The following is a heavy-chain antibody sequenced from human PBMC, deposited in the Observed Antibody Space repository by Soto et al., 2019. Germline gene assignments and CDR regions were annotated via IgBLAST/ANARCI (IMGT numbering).Heavy chain of an antibody. CDR3: ARQRDFWSGATYYFDY. CDR2: ISLSGSSI. CDR1: GFTFSDYY. V-gene: IGHV3-11*01. D-gene: IGHD3-3*01. Sequence: SGGSLRLSCAASGFTFSDYYMTWIRQAPGKGLEWVSYISLSGSSIYYADSVKGRFTISRDNSKNSLYLQMNSLRAEDTAVYYCARQRDFWSGATYYFDYWGQGTLVTVSS. J-gene: IGHJ4*02.